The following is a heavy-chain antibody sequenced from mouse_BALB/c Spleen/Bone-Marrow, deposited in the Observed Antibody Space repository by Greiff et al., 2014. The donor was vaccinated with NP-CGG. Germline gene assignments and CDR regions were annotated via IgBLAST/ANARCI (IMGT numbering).Heavy chain of an antibody. V-gene: IGHV1S81*02. CDR3: TQLGRFAH. CDR2: INPSNGGT. Sequence: VKLMESGAELVKPGASVKLSCKASGYTFTNYYMYWVKQRPGQGLEWIGEINPSNGGTNFSEKFKSTATLTVDKSSSTVYMQLSSLTSEDSAVYYCTQLGRFAHWGQGTLVTVSA. J-gene: IGHJ3*01. D-gene: IGHD4-1*02. CDR1: GYTFTNYY.